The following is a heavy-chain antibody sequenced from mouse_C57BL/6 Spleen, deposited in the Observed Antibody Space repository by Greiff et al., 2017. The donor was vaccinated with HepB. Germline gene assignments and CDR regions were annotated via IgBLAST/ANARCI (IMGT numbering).Heavy chain of an antibody. J-gene: IGHJ2*01. CDR3: VREGLVYYFDY. CDR2: IRSKSNNYAT. Sequence: EVQRVESGGGLVQPKGSLKLSCAASGFSFNTYAMNWVRQAPGKGLEWVARIRSKSNNYATYYADSVKDRFTISRDDSESMLYLQMNNLKTEDTAMYYGVREGLVYYFDYWGQGTTLTVSS. D-gene: IGHD1-1*02. V-gene: IGHV10-1*01. CDR1: GFSFNTYA.